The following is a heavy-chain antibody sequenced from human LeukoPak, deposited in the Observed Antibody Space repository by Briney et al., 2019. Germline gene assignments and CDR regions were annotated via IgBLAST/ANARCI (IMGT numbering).Heavy chain of an antibody. CDR1: GGTFSSYA. Sequence: AASVKVSCKSSGGTFSSYAISWVRQAPGQGLEWMGGIIPMIRTANYAQKFQGRVTITADESTSTAYMELSSLRSEDTAVYYCARRVRRGVSHPPHYYYYYAMDVWGKGTTITVSA. CDR3: ARRVRRGVSHPPHYYYYYAMDV. D-gene: IGHD3-10*01. V-gene: IGHV1-69*01. J-gene: IGHJ6*04. CDR2: IIPMIRTA.